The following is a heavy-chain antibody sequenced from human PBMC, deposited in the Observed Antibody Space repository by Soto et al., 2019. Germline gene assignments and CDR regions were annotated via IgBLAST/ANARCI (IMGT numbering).Heavy chain of an antibody. V-gene: IGHV1-24*01. Sequence: ASVKVSCKVSGYTLTELSMHWVRQAPGKGLEWMGGCDPEDGERIYAQKFQGRVTMTEDTSTDTAYMELSSLRSEDTAVYYCATFKVRHNYYDSSGYGNWFDPLGQGTLVTVSS. J-gene: IGHJ5*02. CDR1: GYTLTELS. CDR2: CDPEDGER. CDR3: ATFKVRHNYYDSSGYGNWFDP. D-gene: IGHD3-22*01.